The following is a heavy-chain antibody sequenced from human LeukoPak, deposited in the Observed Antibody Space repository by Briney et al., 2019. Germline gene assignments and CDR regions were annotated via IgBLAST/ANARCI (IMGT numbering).Heavy chain of an antibody. V-gene: IGHV3-48*01. D-gene: IGHD6-19*01. CDR2: ISSSSSTI. J-gene: IGHJ4*02. Sequence: QSGGSLRLSCAASGFTFSSYSMNWVRQAPGKGLEWVSYISSSSSTIYYADSVKGRFTISRDNAKNSLYLQMNSLRAEDTAVYYCARIQPYSSGWDGGDYWGQGTLVTVSS. CDR3: ARIQPYSSGWDGGDY. CDR1: GFTFSSYS.